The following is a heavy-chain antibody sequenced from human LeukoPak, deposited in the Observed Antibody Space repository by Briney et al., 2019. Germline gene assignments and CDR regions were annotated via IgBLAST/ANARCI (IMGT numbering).Heavy chain of an antibody. CDR2: IFSNDEK. CDR1: GFSLSNARVG. CDR3: ARIRIVVVTATNKPLYYYYYGMDV. J-gene: IGHJ6*02. V-gene: IGHV2-26*01. Sequence: SGPVLVKPTETLTLTCTVSGFSLSNARVGVSWIRQPPGKALEWLGHIFSNDEKSYSTSLNNRLTISKDTSKSQVVLTMTNMDPVDTATYYCARIRIVVVTATNKPLYYYYYGMDVWGQGTTVTVSS. D-gene: IGHD2-21*02.